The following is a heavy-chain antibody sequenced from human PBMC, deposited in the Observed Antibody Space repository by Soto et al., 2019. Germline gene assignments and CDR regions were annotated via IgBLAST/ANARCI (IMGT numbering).Heavy chain of an antibody. CDR3: ARVRLHSSSWYYFDY. J-gene: IGHJ4*02. V-gene: IGHV4-31*03. Sequence: SETLSLTCTVSGGSISIGGYYWSCFRQHPGKGLEWIGYIYYSGSTYYNPSLKSRVTISVDTSKNQFSLKLSSVTAADTAVYYCARVRLHSSSWYYFDYWGQGTLVTVSS. D-gene: IGHD6-13*01. CDR1: GGSISIGGYY. CDR2: IYYSGST.